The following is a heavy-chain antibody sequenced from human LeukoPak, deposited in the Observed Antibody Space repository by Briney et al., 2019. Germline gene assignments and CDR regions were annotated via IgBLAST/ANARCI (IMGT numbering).Heavy chain of an antibody. D-gene: IGHD3-10*01. V-gene: IGHV3-7*01. J-gene: IGHJ4*02. CDR1: GFTFSSYW. CDR2: IKEDESEK. CDR3: ARVGSGSSYRPFDY. Sequence: GGSLRLSCAVSGFTFSSYWMSWVRQAPGNGPEWVANIKEDESEKNYVDSVKGRFTISRDSAKNSLYLQMNSLRAEDTAVYYCARVGSGSSYRPFDYWGQGTLVTVSS.